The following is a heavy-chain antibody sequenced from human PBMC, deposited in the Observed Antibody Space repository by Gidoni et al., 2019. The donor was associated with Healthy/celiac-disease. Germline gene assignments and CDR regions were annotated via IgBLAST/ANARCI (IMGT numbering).Heavy chain of an antibody. Sequence: QVQLVQSGAEVKKPGASVKVSCKASGYTFTSYAMHWVRQAPGQRLEWMGWINAGNGNTKYSQKFQGRVTITRDTSASTAYMELSSLRSEDTAVYYCARTYYDFWSGYYFGAEFDYWGQGTLVTVSS. D-gene: IGHD3-3*01. V-gene: IGHV1-3*01. J-gene: IGHJ4*02. CDR2: INAGNGNT. CDR1: GYTFTSYA. CDR3: ARTYYDFWSGYYFGAEFDY.